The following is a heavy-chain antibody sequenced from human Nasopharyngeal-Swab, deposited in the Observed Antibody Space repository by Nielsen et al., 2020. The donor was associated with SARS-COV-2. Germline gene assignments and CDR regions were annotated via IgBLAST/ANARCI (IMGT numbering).Heavy chain of an antibody. J-gene: IGHJ6*02. D-gene: IGHD2-8*01. CDR2: ITPFNGNA. CDR1: GFSITYRF. Sequence: SVKVSCKASGFSITYRFLHWMRQAPGQALEWMGWITPFNGNAKYAQKFQGRVSITRDGSRTTASLELSSLRPDDTAMYFCASGQCIDGVCNPTDGLDVWGQGTSVTVS. CDR3: ASGQCIDGVCNPTDGLDV. V-gene: IGHV1-45*02.